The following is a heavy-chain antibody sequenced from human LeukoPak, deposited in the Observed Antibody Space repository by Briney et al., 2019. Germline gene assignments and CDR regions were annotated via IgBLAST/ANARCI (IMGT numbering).Heavy chain of an antibody. V-gene: IGHV4-59*12. CDR2: IYYSGST. Sequence: SETLSLTCTVSGGSISSYYWSWIRQPPGKGLEWLGYIYYSGSTNYNPSLKSRVTISVDTSKNQFSLKLSSVTAADTAVYYCATLWFGELLSDAFDIWGQGTMVTVSS. CDR1: GGSISSYY. J-gene: IGHJ3*02. CDR3: ATLWFGELLSDAFDI. D-gene: IGHD3-10*01.